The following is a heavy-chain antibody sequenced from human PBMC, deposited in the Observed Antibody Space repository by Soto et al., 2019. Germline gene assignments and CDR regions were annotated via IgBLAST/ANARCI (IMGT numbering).Heavy chain of an antibody. V-gene: IGHV4-30-4*01. CDR3: ARDRPTAMVTWYYYGMDV. J-gene: IGHJ6*02. CDR1: GGSISSGDYY. Sequence: ASETLSLTCTVSGGSISSGDYYWSWIRQPPGKGLEWIGYIYYSGSTYYNPSLKSRVTISVDTSKNQFSLKLSSVTAADTAVYYCARDRPTAMVTWYYYGMDVWGQGTTVTVSS. CDR2: IYYSGST. D-gene: IGHD5-18*01.